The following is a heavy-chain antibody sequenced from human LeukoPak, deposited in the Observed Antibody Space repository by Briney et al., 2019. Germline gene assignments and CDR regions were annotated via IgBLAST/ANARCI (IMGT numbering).Heavy chain of an antibody. CDR1: GGSISSYY. CDR3: ARVGSSWRYFDY. Sequence: SETLSLTCTVSGGSISSYYWSWIRQPPGKKLEWIGYIYYSGSTNYNPSLKSRVTISVDTSKNQFSLKLSSVTAADTAVYYCARVGSSWRYFDYWGQGTLVTVSS. J-gene: IGHJ4*02. CDR2: IYYSGST. D-gene: IGHD6-13*01. V-gene: IGHV4-59*01.